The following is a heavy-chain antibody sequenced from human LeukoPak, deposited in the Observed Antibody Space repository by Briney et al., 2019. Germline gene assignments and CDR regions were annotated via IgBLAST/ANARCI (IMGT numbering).Heavy chain of an antibody. CDR3: ANATMGFXP. CDR1: GGSISGYY. CDR2: IYYSGST. Sequence: SETLSRTCTVSGGSISGYYWSWIRQPPGKGLEWIGYIYYSGSTNYNPSLKSRVTISVDTSKNQFSLKLSSVTAADTAVSYCANATMGFXPWGQGTLVTVSS. V-gene: IGHV4-59*01. J-gene: IGHJ5*02. D-gene: IGHD3-10*01.